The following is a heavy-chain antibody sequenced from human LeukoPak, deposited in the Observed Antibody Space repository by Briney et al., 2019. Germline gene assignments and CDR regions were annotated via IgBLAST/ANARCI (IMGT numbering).Heavy chain of an antibody. V-gene: IGHV4-39*01. J-gene: IGHJ2*01. CDR1: GGSISSCGYY. CDR2: IYYSGST. CDR3: TRLNDYAWYFDL. D-gene: IGHD4-17*01. Sequence: SETLSLTCTVSGGSISSCGYYWGWIRQPPGKGLQWLWSIYYSGSTSYNPSLKIRVTISVDTSQNQFSLKLSSVTAADTAVYYCTRLNDYAWYFDLWGRGTLVTVSS.